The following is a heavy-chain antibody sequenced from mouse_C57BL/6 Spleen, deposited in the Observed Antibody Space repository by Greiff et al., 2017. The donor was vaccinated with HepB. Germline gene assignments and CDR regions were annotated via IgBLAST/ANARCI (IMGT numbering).Heavy chain of an antibody. J-gene: IGHJ4*01. D-gene: IGHD1-1*01. V-gene: IGHV1-9*01. CDR1: GYTFTGYW. CDR2: ILPGSGST. CDR3: ARGDFYGSSYRGDYYAMDY. Sequence: VQLQQSGAELMKPGASVKLSCKATGYTFTGYWIEWVKQRPGHGLEWIGEILPGSGSTNYNEKFKGKATFTADTSSNTAYMQLSSLTTEDSAIYYWARGDFYGSSYRGDYYAMDYWGQGTSVTVSS.